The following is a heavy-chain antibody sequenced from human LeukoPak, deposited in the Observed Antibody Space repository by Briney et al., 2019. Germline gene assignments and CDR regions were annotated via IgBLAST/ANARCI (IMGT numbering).Heavy chain of an antibody. CDR1: GGSISSGDYY. Sequence: PSQTLSLTCTVSGGSISSGDYYWSWIRQPPGKGLEWIGYIYYSGSTYYNPSLKSRVTISVDTSKNQFSLKLSSVTAADTAVYYCARVPLDILTGYYPGDYWGQGTLVSVSS. CDR2: IYYSGST. V-gene: IGHV4-30-4*08. CDR3: ARVPLDILTGYYPGDY. J-gene: IGHJ4*02. D-gene: IGHD3-9*01.